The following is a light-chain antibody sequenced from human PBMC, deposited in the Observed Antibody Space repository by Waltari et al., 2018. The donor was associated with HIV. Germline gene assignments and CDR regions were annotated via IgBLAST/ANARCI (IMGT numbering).Light chain of an antibody. V-gene: IGLV1-47*01. CDR1: SANIGSNF. J-gene: IGLJ2*01. CDR3: SSYAGSNILV. Sequence: QSVLTQSPSVSGTPGQRVTIPCSGSSANIGSNFVFWYQQIPRTAPKLLMYANDERPLGVPDRFSGSKSGTSASLAISGLRPEDEADYYCSSYAGSNILVFGGGTKLTVL. CDR2: AND.